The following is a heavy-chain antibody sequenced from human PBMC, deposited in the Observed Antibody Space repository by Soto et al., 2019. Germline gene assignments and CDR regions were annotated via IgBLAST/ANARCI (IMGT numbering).Heavy chain of an antibody. D-gene: IGHD3-16*01. CDR2: ISYDGSNK. V-gene: IGHV3-30-3*01. Sequence: QVQLVESGGGVVQPGRSLRLSCAASGFTFSSYAMHWVSQAPGKGLEWVAVISYDGSNKYYADSVKGRFTISRDNSKNTLYLQMNRLRAEDTAVYYCARAYEGDYFDYWGQGTLVTVSS. J-gene: IGHJ4*02. CDR1: GFTFSSYA. CDR3: ARAYEGDYFDY.